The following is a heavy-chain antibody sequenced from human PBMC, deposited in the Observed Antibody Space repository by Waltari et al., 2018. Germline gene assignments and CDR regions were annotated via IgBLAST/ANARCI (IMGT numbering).Heavy chain of an antibody. V-gene: IGHV3-21*01. CDR2: ITSSCNYV. CDR1: GFTFSNYG. D-gene: IGHD3-16*01. Sequence: ELQLVQSGGGLVKPGGSLRLSCAASGFTFSNYGMNWVRQAPGQGVGGGSAITSSCNYVNYADSVKGRFTISRDNAKNALVLQMDSPRVEDTAVYYWAKRSGGVFHYFDYWGQGTLVTVSS. CDR3: AKRSGGVFHYFDY. J-gene: IGHJ4*02.